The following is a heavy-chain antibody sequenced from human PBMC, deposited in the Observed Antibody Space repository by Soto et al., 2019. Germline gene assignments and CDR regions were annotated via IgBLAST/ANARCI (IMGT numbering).Heavy chain of an antibody. CDR1: GYSFTSYW. Sequence: EVQLVQSGAEVKKPGESLKISCKGSGYSFTSYWIGWVRQMPGKGLEWMGIIYPGDSDTRYSPSFQGQVTISADKSIRTAYLKWSSLKVSDTAMYYCAGGGVRGVITRTRDYYGMDVWGQGTTVTVSS. D-gene: IGHD3-10*01. CDR2: IYPGDSDT. CDR3: AGGGVRGVITRTRDYYGMDV. V-gene: IGHV5-51*01. J-gene: IGHJ6*02.